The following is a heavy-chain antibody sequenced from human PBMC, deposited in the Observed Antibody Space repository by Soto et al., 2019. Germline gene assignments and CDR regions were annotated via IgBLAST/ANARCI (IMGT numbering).Heavy chain of an antibody. J-gene: IGHJ4*02. CDR2: IYYTGST. Sequence: PSETLSLTCTVSGDSISTFYWSWIRQPPGKGLDWIGYIYYTGSTNYNPSLKSRVTMSVDTSKKQFSLKLTSVNAADTAVYYCARQRGNYFDYWGQGSLVTVSS. CDR1: GDSISTFY. CDR3: ARQRGNYFDY. V-gene: IGHV4-59*01. D-gene: IGHD3-10*01.